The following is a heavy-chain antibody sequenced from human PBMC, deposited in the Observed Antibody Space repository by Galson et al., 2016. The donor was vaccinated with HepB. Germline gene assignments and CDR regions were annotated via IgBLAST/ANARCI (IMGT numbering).Heavy chain of an antibody. V-gene: IGHV3-23*01. CDR3: AKISLVGYNSCWRGPLDI. CDR1: GFSISIYS. D-gene: IGHD6-13*01. Sequence: SLRLSCAASGFSISIYSMNWVRQAPGKGLEWVSAIRGSGTGTSYTDSVKGRFTISRDNSKNTLYLQMNSLRAEDAAVYYCAKISLVGYNSCWRGPLDIWRRRTMVTVPS. J-gene: IGHJ3*02. CDR2: IRGSGTGT.